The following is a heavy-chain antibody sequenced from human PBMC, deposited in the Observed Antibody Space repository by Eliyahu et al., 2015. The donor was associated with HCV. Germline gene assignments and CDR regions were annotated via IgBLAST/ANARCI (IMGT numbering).Heavy chain of an antibody. J-gene: IGHJ6*02. CDR3: VKEGMDV. CDR1: GLTFDDYA. V-gene: IGHV3-9*01. Sequence: EVQLVXSGGGXVQPGRSLXLXXXASGLTFDDYAMHWVRQAPGKGLEWVSGISWNSVRLDYADSVKGRFTISRDNAKNSLYLQMNSLRAEDTALYYCVKEGMDVWGQGTTVSVSS. CDR2: ISWNSVRL.